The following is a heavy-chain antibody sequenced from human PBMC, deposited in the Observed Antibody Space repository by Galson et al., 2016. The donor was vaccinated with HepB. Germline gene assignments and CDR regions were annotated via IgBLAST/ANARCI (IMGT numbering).Heavy chain of an antibody. CDR2: INPGNGDT. CDR3: AREISGAFDI. Sequence: SVKVSCKASAYTFTNYAMHWMRLAPGQRLEWMGWINPGNGDTKYSQNFQGRVTITRETSARTVYMELSSLRSEDTAVYYCAREISGAFDIWGQGTMVSVSS. D-gene: IGHD1-26*01. J-gene: IGHJ3*02. V-gene: IGHV1-3*01. CDR1: AYTFTNYA.